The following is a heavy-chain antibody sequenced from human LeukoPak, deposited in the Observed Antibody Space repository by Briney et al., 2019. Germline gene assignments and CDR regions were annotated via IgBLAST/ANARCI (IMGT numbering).Heavy chain of an antibody. CDR3: AKDRGSIAAAGTHPTIFDY. V-gene: IGHV3-9*01. CDR2: ISWNSGSI. D-gene: IGHD6-13*01. J-gene: IGHJ4*02. Sequence: PGGSLRLSCAASGLTFDDYAMHWVRQAPGKGLEWVSGISWNSGSIGYADSVKGRFTISRDNAKNSLYLQMNSLRAEDTALYYCAKDRGSIAAAGTHPTIFDYWGQGTLVTVSS. CDR1: GLTFDDYA.